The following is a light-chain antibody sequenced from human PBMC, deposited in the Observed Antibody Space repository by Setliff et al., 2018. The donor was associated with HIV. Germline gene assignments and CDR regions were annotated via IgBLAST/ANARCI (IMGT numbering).Light chain of an antibody. V-gene: IGLV1-40*01. CDR3: QSYDSSLSGSV. CDR1: SSNIGAGYD. CDR2: GNS. Sequence: VLTQPPSVSGAPGQRVTISCTGSSSNIGAGYDVHWYQQLPGTAPKLLIYGNSNRPSGVPDRFSGSKSGTSASLAITGLQAEDEADYYCQSYDSSLSGSVFGGGTQLTVL. J-gene: IGLJ2*01.